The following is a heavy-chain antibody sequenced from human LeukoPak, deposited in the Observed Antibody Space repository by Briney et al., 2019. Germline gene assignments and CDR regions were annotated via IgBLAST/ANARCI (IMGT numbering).Heavy chain of an antibody. V-gene: IGHV3-21*01. CDR2: VSSSSSYI. CDR3: ARDKSSGALGY. Sequence: PGGSLRLSCAASGFIFSTYNMNWVRQSPGKGLEWISSVSSSSSYIYYIDSVKGRFTISRDNAKNSLYLQMNSLRAEDTAVYYCARDKSSGALGYWGQGTLVTVSS. D-gene: IGHD3-22*01. CDR1: GFIFSTYN. J-gene: IGHJ4*02.